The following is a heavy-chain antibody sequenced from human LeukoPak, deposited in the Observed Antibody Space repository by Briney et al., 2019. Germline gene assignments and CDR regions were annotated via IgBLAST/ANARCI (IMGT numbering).Heavy chain of an antibody. D-gene: IGHD3-22*01. J-gene: IGHJ4*02. CDR2: INPNSGGT. CDR1: GYTFTGYY. CDR3: ARGIGARDSSGYYSQYYFDY. Sequence: ASVKVSCKASGYTFTGYYMHWVRQAPGQGLEWMGWINPNSGGTNYAQKFQGRVTMTRDTSISTAYMGLSRLRSDDTAVYYCARGIGARDSSGYYSQYYFDYWGQGTLVTVSS. V-gene: IGHV1-2*02.